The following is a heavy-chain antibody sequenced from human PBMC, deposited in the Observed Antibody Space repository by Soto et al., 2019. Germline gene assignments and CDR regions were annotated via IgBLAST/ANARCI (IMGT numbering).Heavy chain of an antibody. CDR3: AKGEAVGAIRDAFDI. J-gene: IGHJ3*02. Sequence: LSLTCAASGFTFSSYAMSWVRQAPGKGLEWVSAISGSGGSTYYADSVKGRFTISRDNSKNTLYLQMNSLRAEDTAVYYCAKGEAVGAIRDAFDIWGQGTMVTVSS. CDR2: ISGSGGST. V-gene: IGHV3-23*01. D-gene: IGHD1-26*01. CDR1: GFTFSSYA.